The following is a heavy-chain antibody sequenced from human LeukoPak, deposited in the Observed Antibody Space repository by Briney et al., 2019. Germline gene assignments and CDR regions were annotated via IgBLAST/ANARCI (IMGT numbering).Heavy chain of an antibody. CDR2: IYYSGTT. Sequence: PSETLSLTCTVYGGSISYYYWSWIRQSPGKGLEWIGYIYYSGTTNYNPSLKSRVTISVDTSKNQFSLQLRSVTAADTAVYYCAREDPQTTVPEGMDVWGQGTTVTVSS. CDR1: GGSISYYY. J-gene: IGHJ6*02. D-gene: IGHD4-17*01. CDR3: AREDPQTTVPEGMDV. V-gene: IGHV4-59*12.